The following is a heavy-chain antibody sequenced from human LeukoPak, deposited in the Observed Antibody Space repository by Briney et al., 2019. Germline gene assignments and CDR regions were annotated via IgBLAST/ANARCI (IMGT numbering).Heavy chain of an antibody. CDR3: ARDCRSTSCYAGAYYYGMDV. CDR1: GGSISSGGYY. V-gene: IGHV4-31*03. D-gene: IGHD2-2*01. J-gene: IGHJ6*02. Sequence: SETLSLTCTVSGGSISSGGYYWSWIRQHPGKGLEWIGYTYYSGSTYYNPSLKSRVTISVDTSKNQFSLKLSSVTAADTAVYYCARDCRSTSCYAGAYYYGMDVWGQGTTVTVSS. CDR2: TYYSGST.